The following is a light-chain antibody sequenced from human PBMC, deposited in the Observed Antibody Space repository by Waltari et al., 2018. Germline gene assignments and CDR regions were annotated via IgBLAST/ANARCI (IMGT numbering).Light chain of an antibody. V-gene: IGLV4-69*01. CDR3: QTWGTGIRV. Sequence: QLVLTQSPSASASLGASVKFTCTLSSGHSNNAIAWHQQQTENGPRYLMKVNNDGSHSKGDGIPDRFSGSASGAQRYLTISSLQSEDEADYYWQTWGTGIRVFGGGTKLTVL. J-gene: IGLJ2*01. CDR2: VNNDGSH. CDR1: SGHSNNA.